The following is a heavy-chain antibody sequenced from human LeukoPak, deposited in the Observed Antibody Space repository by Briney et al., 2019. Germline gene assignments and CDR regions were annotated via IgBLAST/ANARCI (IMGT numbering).Heavy chain of an antibody. CDR1: GGSISSGGYY. CDR3: ARTKGDFPPFL. D-gene: IGHD2-21*02. J-gene: IGHJ4*02. V-gene: IGHV4-31*03. Sequence: SQTLSLTCTVSGGSISSGGYYWSWIRQHPGKGLEWIGFVYYSGTTHYNPSLKSRLSISVDTSKNQFSLKLNSVTAADTAVYFCARTKGDFPPFLWGQGTLVTVSS. CDR2: VYYSGTT.